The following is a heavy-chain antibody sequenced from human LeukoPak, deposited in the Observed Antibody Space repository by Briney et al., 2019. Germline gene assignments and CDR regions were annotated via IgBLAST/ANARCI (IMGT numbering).Heavy chain of an antibody. V-gene: IGHV3-48*03. CDR3: ARDLTWVPYGSGRH. CDR2: ISSSGSTI. D-gene: IGHD3-10*01. Sequence: PGGSLRLSCAASGFTFSSYEMNWVRQAPGKGLEWVSYISSSGSTIYYADSVKGRFTISRDNAKNSLYLQMNSLRAEDTAVYYCARDLTWVPYGSGRHWGQGTLVTVSS. J-gene: IGHJ4*02. CDR1: GFTFSSYE.